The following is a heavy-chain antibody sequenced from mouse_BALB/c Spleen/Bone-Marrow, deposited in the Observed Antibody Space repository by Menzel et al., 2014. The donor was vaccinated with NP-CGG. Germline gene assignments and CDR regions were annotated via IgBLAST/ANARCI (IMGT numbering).Heavy chain of an antibody. CDR3: ARWGYYYAMDY. CDR1: GFTFSSFG. CDR2: ISSGSSNI. Sequence: EVKLVESGGGLVQPGGSRKLSCAASGFTFSSFGMHWVRRAPEKGLEWVAYISSGSSNINYADTVKGRFTIPRDNPKNTLFLQMTSLRSEDTAMYYCARWGYYYAMDYWGQGTSVTISS. D-gene: IGHD2-2*01. V-gene: IGHV5-17*02. J-gene: IGHJ4*01.